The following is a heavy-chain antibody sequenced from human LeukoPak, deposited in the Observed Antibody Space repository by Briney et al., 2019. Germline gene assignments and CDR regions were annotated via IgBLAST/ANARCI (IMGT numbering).Heavy chain of an antibody. V-gene: IGHV3-7*04. CDR1: GFTFSSYW. D-gene: IGHD6-19*01. CDR3: ARLRAGDYFDY. CDR2: IKEDGSEK. J-gene: IGHJ4*02. Sequence: GGSLRLSCAASGFTFSSYWMSWVRQAPGKGLEWVANIKEDGSEKYYVDSVKGRLTISRDTAKSSLYLQMNSLRAEDTAVYYCARLRAGDYFDYWGQGTLVTVSS.